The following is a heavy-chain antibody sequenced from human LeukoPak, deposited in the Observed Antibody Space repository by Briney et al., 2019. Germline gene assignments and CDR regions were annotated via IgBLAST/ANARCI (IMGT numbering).Heavy chain of an antibody. Sequence: SETLSLTCTVSGGSFSSYYWSWIRQPPGKGLEWIGEINHSGSTNYNPSLKSRVTISVDTSKNQLSLKLSSVTAADTAVYYCARGRKTMVRGVISSSSLYYYSYYMDVWGKGTTVTVSS. CDR3: ARGRKTMVRGVISSSSLYYYSYYMDV. CDR1: GGSFSSYY. D-gene: IGHD3-10*01. CDR2: INHSGST. V-gene: IGHV4-34*01. J-gene: IGHJ6*03.